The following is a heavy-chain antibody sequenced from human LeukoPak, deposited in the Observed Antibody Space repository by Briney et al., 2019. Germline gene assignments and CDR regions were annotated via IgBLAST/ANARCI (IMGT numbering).Heavy chain of an antibody. CDR2: ISYDGSNK. CDR3: ARGGGSYYKY. D-gene: IGHD1-26*01. V-gene: IGHV3-30*03. J-gene: IGHJ4*02. Sequence: GGSLRLSCAASGFTFSSYCMYGVRQAPGKGLEWVAVISYDGSNKYYADSVKGRFTISRDNSKNTLYLQMNSLRAEDTAVYYCARGGGSYYKYWGRGTLVTVSS. CDR1: GFTFSSYC.